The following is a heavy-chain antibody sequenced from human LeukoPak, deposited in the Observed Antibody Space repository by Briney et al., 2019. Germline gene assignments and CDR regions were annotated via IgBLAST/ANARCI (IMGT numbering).Heavy chain of an antibody. D-gene: IGHD2-21*02. Sequence: ASVKVSCKASGYTFTSYYMHWVRQATGQGLEWMGWMTPNSGNTDYAQKFQGRVTMTRNTSISTAYMELSSLRSEDTAVYYCTRTLRIVCGSDCHSYYFDYWGQGTLVTVSS. CDR1: GYTFTSYY. J-gene: IGHJ4*02. CDR3: TRTLRIVCGSDCHSYYFDY. V-gene: IGHV1-8*02. CDR2: MTPNSGNT.